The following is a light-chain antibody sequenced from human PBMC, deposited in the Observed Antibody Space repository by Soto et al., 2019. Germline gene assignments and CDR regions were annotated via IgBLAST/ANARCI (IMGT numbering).Light chain of an antibody. Sequence: DIQMTQSPSPLSASFGDRVTITCRASQSVSSWVAWYQQKPGKAPKLLIYQASILESGVPSRFRGSGSGTEFPLTISSLQPDDFETYYCQQYGSYSWTCGQGTKVDIK. J-gene: IGKJ1*01. CDR3: QQYGSYSWT. CDR1: QSVSSW. V-gene: IGKV1-5*03. CDR2: QAS.